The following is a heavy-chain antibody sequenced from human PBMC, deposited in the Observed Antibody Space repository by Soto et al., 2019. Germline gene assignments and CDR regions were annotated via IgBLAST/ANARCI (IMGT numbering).Heavy chain of an antibody. J-gene: IGHJ3*02. Sequence: VQLVESGGDLVQPGGSLSLSCAASGFTFSGHWMHWVRQVPGEGLEWVSRINTDGGSSAYADSVKGRFTISRDNAKNTLSLHMNGLRAEDTAVYYCAREAGYCSRTSCYRRAFDTWGQGTTVTVSS. CDR2: INTDGGSS. V-gene: IGHV3-74*03. CDR1: GFTFSGHW. D-gene: IGHD2-2*01. CDR3: AREAGYCSRTSCYRRAFDT.